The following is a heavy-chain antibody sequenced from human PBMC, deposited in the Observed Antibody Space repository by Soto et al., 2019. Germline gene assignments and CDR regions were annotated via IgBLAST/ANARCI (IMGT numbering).Heavy chain of an antibody. CDR3: ATTIAVAGNYYYYYGMDV. Sequence: GASVKVSCKVSGYTLTQLSKHWVREAPGKGLEWMGGFDPEDGETIYAQKFQGRVTMTEDTSTDTAYMELSSLRSDDTAVYYCATTIAVAGNYYYYYGMDVWGQGTTVTVSS. CDR2: FDPEDGET. V-gene: IGHV1-24*01. D-gene: IGHD6-19*01. CDR1: GYTLTQLS. J-gene: IGHJ6*02.